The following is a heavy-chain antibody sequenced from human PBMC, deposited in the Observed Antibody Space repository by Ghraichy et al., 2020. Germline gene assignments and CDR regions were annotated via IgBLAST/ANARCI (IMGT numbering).Heavy chain of an antibody. D-gene: IGHD3-10*01. CDR3: ARGGVRLLWFGEPHWFDP. V-gene: IGHV1-69*06. Sequence: SVKVSCKASGGTFSSYAISWVRQAPGQGLEWMGGIIPIFGTANYAQKFQGRVTITADKSTSTAYMELSSLRSEDTAVYYCARGGVRLLWFGEPHWFDPWGQGTLVTVSS. CDR2: IIPIFGTA. CDR1: GGTFSSYA. J-gene: IGHJ5*02.